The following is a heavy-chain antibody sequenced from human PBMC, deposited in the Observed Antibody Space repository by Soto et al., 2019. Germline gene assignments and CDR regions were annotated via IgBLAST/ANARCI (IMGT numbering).Heavy chain of an antibody. D-gene: IGHD4-4*01. J-gene: IGHJ6*02. CDR3: ARRVTTSYGMVV. Sequence: GESLKISCKGSGYSFTSYWISWVRQMPGKGLEWMGRIDPSDSYTNYSPSFQGHVTILADKSISTAYLQWSSLKASDTAMYYCARRVTTSYGMVVWGQGSKATDS. CDR2: IDPSDSYT. CDR1: GYSFTSYW. V-gene: IGHV5-10-1*01.